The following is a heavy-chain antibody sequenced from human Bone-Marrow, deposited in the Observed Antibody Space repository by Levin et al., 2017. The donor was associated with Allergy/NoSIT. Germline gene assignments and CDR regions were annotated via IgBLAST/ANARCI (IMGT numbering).Heavy chain of an antibody. J-gene: IGHJ6*02. Sequence: KVSCQGSGYSFISYWIAWVRQMPGKGLDWMGSVYPADSDATYNPSFLGQVSLSVDKSLNTAYLQWSRLKPSDTAMYYCAKIDSHSGYGMNVWGQGTTVTVSS. CDR1: GYSFISYW. CDR3: AKIDSHSGYGMNV. D-gene: IGHD2-15*01. V-gene: IGHV5-51*01. CDR2: VYPADSDA.